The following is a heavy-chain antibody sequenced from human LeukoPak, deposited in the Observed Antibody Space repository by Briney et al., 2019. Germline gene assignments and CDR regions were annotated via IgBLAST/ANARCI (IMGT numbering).Heavy chain of an antibody. CDR3: ARDQAYYYGSGSYHKNWFDP. CDR1: GYTFTSYG. D-gene: IGHD3-10*01. Sequence: ASVKVSCKASGYTFTSYGISWVRQAPGQGLEWMGWISAYNGNTNYAQKLQGRVTMTTDTSTSTAYMELRSLRSDDTAVYYCARDQAYYYGSGSYHKNWFDPWGQGTLVTVSS. J-gene: IGHJ5*02. CDR2: ISAYNGNT. V-gene: IGHV1-18*01.